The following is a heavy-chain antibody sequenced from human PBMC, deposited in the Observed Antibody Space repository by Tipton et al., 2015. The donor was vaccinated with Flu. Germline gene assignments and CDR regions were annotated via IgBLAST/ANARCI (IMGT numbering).Heavy chain of an antibody. D-gene: IGHD6-13*01. CDR1: GFTFSDYY. V-gene: IGHV3-11*04. Sequence: SLRLSCAASGFTFSDYYMSWIRQAPGKGLEWVSYISSSGSTIYYADSGKGRFTISRDNAKHSLYLQMNSLRAEDTAVYYWEIEGGYMGGFDPWGQGTLVTVSS. CDR3: EIEGGYMGGFDP. J-gene: IGHJ5*02. CDR2: ISSSGSTI.